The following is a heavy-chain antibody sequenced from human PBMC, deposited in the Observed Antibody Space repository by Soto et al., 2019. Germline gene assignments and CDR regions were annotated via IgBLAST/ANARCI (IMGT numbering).Heavy chain of an antibody. Sequence: GASVKVSCKASGGTFSSYAISWVRQAPGQGLEWMGGIIPIFGTANYAQKFQGRVTITADESTSTAYMELSSLRSEDTAVYYCARDRGSVVVTAMGYWGQGTLVTVSS. J-gene: IGHJ4*02. D-gene: IGHD2-21*02. V-gene: IGHV1-69*13. CDR1: GGTFSSYA. CDR3: ARDRGSVVVTAMGY. CDR2: IIPIFGTA.